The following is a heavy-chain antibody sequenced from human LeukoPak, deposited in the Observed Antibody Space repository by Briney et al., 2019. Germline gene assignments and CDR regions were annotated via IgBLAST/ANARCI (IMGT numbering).Heavy chain of an antibody. CDR3: ANLPLVRGVILAVVY. CDR2: IRYDGSDK. D-gene: IGHD3-10*01. Sequence: PGGSLRFSCAASGFTFSSYGMHWVRQAPGKGLEWVAFIRYDGSDKYYADSVKGRFTISRDNSKNTLYLQMNSLRAEDTAVYYCANLPLVRGVILAVVYWGQGTLVTVSS. CDR1: GFTFSSYG. V-gene: IGHV3-30*02. J-gene: IGHJ4*02.